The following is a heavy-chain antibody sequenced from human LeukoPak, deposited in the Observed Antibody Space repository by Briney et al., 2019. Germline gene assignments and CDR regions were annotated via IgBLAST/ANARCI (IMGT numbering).Heavy chain of an antibody. CDR2: INPSGGST. J-gene: IGHJ4*02. V-gene: IGHV1-46*01. CDR1: GYTFTSYY. Sequence: ASVKVSCKASGYTFTSYYMHWVRQAPGQGLEWMGIINPSGGSTSYAQKFQGRVTMTEDTSTDTAYMELSSLRSEDTAVYYCATDPRIMITFGGGGPIKTNWGQGTLVTVSS. CDR3: ATDPRIMITFGGGGPIKTN. D-gene: IGHD3-16*01.